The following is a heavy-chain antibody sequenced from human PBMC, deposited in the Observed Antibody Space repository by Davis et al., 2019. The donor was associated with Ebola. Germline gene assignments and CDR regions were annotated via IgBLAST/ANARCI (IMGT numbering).Heavy chain of an antibody. Sequence: PGGSLRLSCAASGFTFDDYAMHWVRQAPGKGLEWVSGISWNSGSIGYADSVKGRFTISRGNAKNTLYVQMNSLRAEDTAVYYCGGAWDWGQGTLVTVSS. V-gene: IGHV3-9*01. CDR1: GFTFDDYA. D-gene: IGHD1-26*01. CDR2: ISWNSGSI. J-gene: IGHJ4*02. CDR3: GGAWD.